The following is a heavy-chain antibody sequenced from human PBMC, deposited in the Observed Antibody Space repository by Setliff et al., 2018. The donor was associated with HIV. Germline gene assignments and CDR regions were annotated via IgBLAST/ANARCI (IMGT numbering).Heavy chain of an antibody. CDR2: MNPNTGVS. CDR1: GHTFTNVD. V-gene: IGHV1-8*01. J-gene: IGHJ6*04. D-gene: IGHD3-10*01. CDR3: ARGKGVGGVVITGGLDV. Sequence: ASVKVSCKASGHTFTNVDIHWLRRATGQGLEWMGWMNPNTGVSGYALKFQARGTMTRDTSISTAYMELSCLTSEDTAVYYCARGKGVGGVVITGGLDVWGKGTTVTVSS.